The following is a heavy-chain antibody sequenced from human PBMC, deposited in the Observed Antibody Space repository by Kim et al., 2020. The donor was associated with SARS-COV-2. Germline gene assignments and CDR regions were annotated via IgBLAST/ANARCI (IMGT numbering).Heavy chain of an antibody. D-gene: IGHD3-22*01. Sequence: ADSVKSRFTISRDNAKNTLYLQMNSLRAEDTAIYYCVRESADTSGYYSDYWGQGTLVTVSS. J-gene: IGHJ4*02. CDR3: VRESADTSGYYSDY. V-gene: IGHV3-30*07.